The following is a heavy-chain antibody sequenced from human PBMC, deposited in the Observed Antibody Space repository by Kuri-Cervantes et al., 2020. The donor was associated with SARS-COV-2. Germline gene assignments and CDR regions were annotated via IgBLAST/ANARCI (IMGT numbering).Heavy chain of an antibody. V-gene: IGHV1-69*13. D-gene: IGHD3-10*01. CDR2: IIPIFGTA. CDR3: ARRVVRGVIPYYYYGMDV. Sequence: SVKVSCKASGYTFNSYAISWVRQAPGQGLEWMGGIIPIFGTANYAQKFQGRVTITADESTSTAYMELSSLRSEDTAVYYCARRVVRGVIPYYYYGMDVWGQGTTVTVSS. J-gene: IGHJ6*02. CDR1: GYTFNSYA.